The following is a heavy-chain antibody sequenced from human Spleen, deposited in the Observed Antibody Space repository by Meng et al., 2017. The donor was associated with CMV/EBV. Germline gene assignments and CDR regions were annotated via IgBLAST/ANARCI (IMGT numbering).Heavy chain of an antibody. CDR3: AREEYGPETYPPSPSMDV. J-gene: IGHJ6*02. CDR1: FRNYA. D-gene: IGHD1-14*01. Sequence: FRNYAMNWVRQAPGKGLEWVATIYSVSSSTRYADSVKGRFTISRDNSDNILYLQMNNVRADDTALYYCAREEYGPETYPPSPSMDVWGQGTTVTVSS. CDR2: IYSVSSST. V-gene: IGHV3-23*03.